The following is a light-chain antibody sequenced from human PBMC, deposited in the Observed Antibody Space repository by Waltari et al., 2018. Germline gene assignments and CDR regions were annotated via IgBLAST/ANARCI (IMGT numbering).Light chain of an antibody. CDR2: EAS. V-gene: IGKV3-11*01. J-gene: IGKJ1*01. CDR3: QQRSDWPRT. CDR1: RSVSSY. Sequence: EIVFTHSPATLSLSPGDRATLSCRASRSVSSYLAWYQQKPGQAPRLLIYEASNRATGVPARFSGSGSGTDFTLTISSLEPEDFAVYFCQQRSDWPRTFGQGTKVEIK.